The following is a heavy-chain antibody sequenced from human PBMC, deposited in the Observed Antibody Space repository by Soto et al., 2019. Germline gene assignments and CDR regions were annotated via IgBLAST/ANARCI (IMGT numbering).Heavy chain of an antibody. J-gene: IGHJ5*01. CDR1: GDSVSTNDAT. D-gene: IGHD2-8*01. CDR3: ATLIGNSRLDS. Sequence: QVQLQQSGPGLVKPSQTLSLTCAISGDSVSTNDATWHWIRQSPSRGLDCLGRTYYRAKWYSDFAVSVKGRITINPDTSNNQLSLQLSSVTPDDTAMYYCATLIGNSRLDSWGQGTLVTIST. V-gene: IGHV6-1*01. CDR2: TYYRAKWYS.